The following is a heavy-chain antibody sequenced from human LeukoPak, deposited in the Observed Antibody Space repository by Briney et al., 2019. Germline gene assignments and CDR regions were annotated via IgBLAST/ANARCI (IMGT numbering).Heavy chain of an antibody. V-gene: IGHV4-39*07. CDR1: GGSISRSPYY. J-gene: IGHJ4*02. Sequence: NPSETLSLTCTVSGGSISRSPYYWGWIRQPPGKGLEWIGYIYYSGRTYYNPSLKSRITISVDTSKNQFSLKLSSVTAADTAVYYCARGFYSPHYWGQGTLVSVSS. CDR3: ARGFYSPHY. CDR2: IYYSGRT. D-gene: IGHD4-11*01.